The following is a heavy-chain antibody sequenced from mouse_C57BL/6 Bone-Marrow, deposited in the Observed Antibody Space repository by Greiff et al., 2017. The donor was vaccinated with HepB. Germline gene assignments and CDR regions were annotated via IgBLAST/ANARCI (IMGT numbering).Heavy chain of an antibody. CDR2: IDPANGNT. D-gene: IGHD1-1*01. J-gene: IGHJ4*01. CDR1: GFNIKNTY. CDR3: ARSPYYYGSSYDYAMDY. V-gene: IGHV14-3*01. Sequence: LVESVAELVRPGASVKLSCTASGFNIKNTYMHWVKQRPEQGLEWIGRIDPANGNTKYAPKFQGKATITADTSSNTAYLQLSSLTSEDTAIYYCARSPYYYGSSYDYAMDYWGQGTSVTVSS.